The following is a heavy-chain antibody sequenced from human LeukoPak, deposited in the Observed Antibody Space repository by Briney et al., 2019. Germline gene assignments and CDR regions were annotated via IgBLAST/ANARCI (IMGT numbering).Heavy chain of an antibody. V-gene: IGHV1-18*01. D-gene: IGHD3-22*01. CDR2: ISAYNGNT. CDR3: ATPPYDSSGYYY. CDR1: GYTFTSYG. Sequence: ASVKVSCKASGYTFTSYGINWVRQAPGQGLEWMGWISAYNGNTHYAQKLQGRVTMTTDTSTSTAYMDLRSLRSDDTAVYYCATPPYDSSGYYYWGQGTLVTVSS. J-gene: IGHJ4*02.